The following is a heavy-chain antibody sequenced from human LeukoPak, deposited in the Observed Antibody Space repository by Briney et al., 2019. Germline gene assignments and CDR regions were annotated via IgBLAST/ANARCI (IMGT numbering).Heavy chain of an antibody. D-gene: IGHD3-3*01. CDR3: ARVPGRSIGVVTYY. CDR2: INPNSGGT. V-gene: IGHV1-2*02. J-gene: IGHJ4*02. Sequence: ASVKVSCKASGYTFTGYYMHWVRQAPGQGLEWMGWINPNSGGTNYAQKFQGRVTMTRDTSISTAYMELSRLRSDDTAVYYCARVPGRSIGVVTYYWGQGTLVTVSS. CDR1: GYTFTGYY.